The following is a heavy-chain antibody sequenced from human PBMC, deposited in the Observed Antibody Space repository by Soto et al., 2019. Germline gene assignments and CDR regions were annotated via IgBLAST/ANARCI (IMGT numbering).Heavy chain of an antibody. J-gene: IGHJ6*02. Sequence: GASVKVSCKASGYTFTSYAMHWVRQAPGQRLEWMGWINAGNGNTKYSQKFQGRVTITTDTSASTAYMELSSLRSDDTAVYYCAREGAADCSSTSCSAPYWYYYGMDVWGQGTTVTVSS. CDR1: GYTFTSYA. CDR2: INAGNGNT. V-gene: IGHV1-3*01. CDR3: AREGAADCSSTSCSAPYWYYYGMDV. D-gene: IGHD2-2*01.